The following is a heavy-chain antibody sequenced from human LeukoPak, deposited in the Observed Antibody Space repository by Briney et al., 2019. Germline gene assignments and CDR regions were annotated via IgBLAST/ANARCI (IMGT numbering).Heavy chain of an antibody. V-gene: IGHV3-7*03. CDR3: ARDYMILGQWKD. CDR1: AFIFSGHW. J-gene: IGHJ4*02. CDR2: IKEDGSEK. Sequence: GGSLRLSCEGSAFIFSGHWMSWVRQAPGKGLEWVANIKEDGSEKNYVDSVKGRFTISRDNAKNSLYLQMNSLRAEDTAVYYCARDYMILGQWKDWGQGTLVTVSS. D-gene: IGHD3/OR15-3a*01.